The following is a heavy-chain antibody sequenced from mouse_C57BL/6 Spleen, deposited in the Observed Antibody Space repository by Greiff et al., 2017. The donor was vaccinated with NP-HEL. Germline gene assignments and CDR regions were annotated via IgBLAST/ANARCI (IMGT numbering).Heavy chain of an antibody. CDR1: GFSLSTSGMG. Sequence: QVTLKVSGPGILQSSQTLSLTCSFSGFSLSTSGMGVSWIRQPSGKGLEWLAHIYWDDDKRYNPSLKSRLTITKDTSRNQVFLKITSVDTADTATYYCARRKGYGSSYDYYAMDYWGQGTSVTVSS. D-gene: IGHD1-1*01. J-gene: IGHJ4*01. CDR3: ARRKGYGSSYDYYAMDY. V-gene: IGHV8-12*01. CDR2: IYWDDDK.